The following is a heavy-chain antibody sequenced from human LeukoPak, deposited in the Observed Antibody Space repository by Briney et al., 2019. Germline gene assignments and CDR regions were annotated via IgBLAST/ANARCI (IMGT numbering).Heavy chain of an antibody. Sequence: SQTLSLTCTVSGGSISSGSYYWNWIRQPAGKGLEWIGRIYTSGSTNYNPSLKSRVTISVDTSNNQFSLKLSSVTAADTAVYYCARNTYGQKWYFDYWGQGTLVTVSS. CDR1: GGSISSGSYY. CDR2: IYTSGST. J-gene: IGHJ4*02. D-gene: IGHD5-18*01. CDR3: ARNTYGQKWYFDY. V-gene: IGHV4-61*02.